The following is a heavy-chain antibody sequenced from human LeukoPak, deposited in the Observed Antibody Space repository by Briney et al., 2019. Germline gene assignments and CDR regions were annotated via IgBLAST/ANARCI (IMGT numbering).Heavy chain of an antibody. Sequence: ASVKVSCKASGYTFTSYYMHWVRQAPGQRLEWMGITNPSGGSTSCAQRFQGRVTMTSDMSTSTVYMELSRLRSEDTAVYYCARGVDDFRPLYDFWSGYSGDWFDPWGQGTLVTVSS. J-gene: IGHJ5*02. CDR3: ARGVDDFRPLYDFWSGYSGDWFDP. V-gene: IGHV1-46*01. CDR1: GYTFTSYY. CDR2: TNPSGGST. D-gene: IGHD3-3*01.